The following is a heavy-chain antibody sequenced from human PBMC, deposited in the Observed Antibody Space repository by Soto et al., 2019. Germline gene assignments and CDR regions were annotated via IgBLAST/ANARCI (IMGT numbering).Heavy chain of an antibody. CDR3: ARDQGHDFWSGYDPYYYYYGMDV. D-gene: IGHD3-3*01. CDR2: INAGNGNT. J-gene: IGHJ6*02. CDR1: GYTFTSYA. V-gene: IGHV1-3*01. Sequence: GASVKVSCKASGYTFTSYAMHWVRQAPGQRLEWMGWINAGNGNTKYSQKFQGRVTITRDTSASTAYMELSSLRSEDTAVYYCARDQGHDFWSGYDPYYYYYGMDVWGQGTTVTVSS.